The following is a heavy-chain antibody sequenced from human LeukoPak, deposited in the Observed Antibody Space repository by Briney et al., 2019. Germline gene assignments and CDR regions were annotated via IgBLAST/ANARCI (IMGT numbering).Heavy chain of an antibody. V-gene: IGHV3-33*01. J-gene: IGHJ6*04. CDR1: GFTFSSYG. Sequence: GGSLRLSCAASGFTFSSYGMHWVRQAPGKGLEWVAVIWYDGSNKYYADSVKGRFTISRDNSKNTLYLQMNSLRAEDTAVYYCARIIHYGYPYYYYGMDVWGKGTTVTVSS. D-gene: IGHD5-18*01. CDR3: ARIIHYGYPYYYYGMDV. CDR2: IWYDGSNK.